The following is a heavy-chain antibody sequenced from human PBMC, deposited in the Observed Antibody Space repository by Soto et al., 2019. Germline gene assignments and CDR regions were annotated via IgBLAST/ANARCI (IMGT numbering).Heavy chain of an antibody. J-gene: IGHJ4*02. V-gene: IGHV3-53*01. CDR1: GFTVSSNY. D-gene: IGHD3-22*01. CDR3: ARVGSKYDSSGYLGY. CDR2: IYSGGST. Sequence: EVQLVESGGGLIQPGGSLRLSCAASGFTVSSNYMSWVRQAPGKGLEWVSVIYSGGSTYYADSVKGRFTISRDNSENTLYLQMNSLRAEDTAVYYCARVGSKYDSSGYLGYWGQGTLVTVSS.